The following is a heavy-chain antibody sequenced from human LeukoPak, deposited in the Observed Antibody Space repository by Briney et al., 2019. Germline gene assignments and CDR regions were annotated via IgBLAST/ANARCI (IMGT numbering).Heavy chain of an antibody. V-gene: IGHV3-11*04. CDR3: ATSITIFGVVII. CDR2: ISSSGSTI. Sequence: PGGSLRLSCAASGFTFSDYYMSWIRQAPGKGLEWVSYISSSGSTIYYADSVKGRFTISRDNSKNTLYLQMNSLRAEDTAVYYCATSITIFGVVIIWGQGTLVTVSS. CDR1: GFTFSDYY. D-gene: IGHD3-3*01. J-gene: IGHJ4*02.